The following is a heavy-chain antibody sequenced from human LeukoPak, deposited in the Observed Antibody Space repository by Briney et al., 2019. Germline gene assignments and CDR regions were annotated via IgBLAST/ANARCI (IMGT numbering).Heavy chain of an antibody. CDR1: GGSISSSSYN. CDR2: IYYSGST. V-gene: IGHV4-39*01. CDR3: ARIESYYDSSGYYYFDY. Sequence: PSQTLSLTCTVSGGSISSSSYNWGWIRQPPGKGLEWIGSIYYSGSTYYNPSLKSRVTISVDTSKNQFSLKLSSVTAADTAVYYCARIESYYDSSGYYYFDYWGQGTLVTVSS. D-gene: IGHD3-22*01. J-gene: IGHJ4*02.